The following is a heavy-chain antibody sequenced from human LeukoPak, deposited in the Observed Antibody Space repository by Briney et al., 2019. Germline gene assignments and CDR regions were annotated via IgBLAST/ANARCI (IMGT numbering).Heavy chain of an antibody. CDR2: ISSSSSYI. CDR1: GFTFNSYS. J-gene: IGHJ4*02. V-gene: IGHV3-21*01. D-gene: IGHD6-13*01. Sequence: PGGSLRLSCAASGFTFNSYSMNWVRQAPGKGLEWVSSISSSSSYIYYADSVKGRFTISRDNAKNSLYLQMNSLRAEDTAVYYCARVRAAAGPYFDYWGQGTLVTVSS. CDR3: ARVRAAAGPYFDY.